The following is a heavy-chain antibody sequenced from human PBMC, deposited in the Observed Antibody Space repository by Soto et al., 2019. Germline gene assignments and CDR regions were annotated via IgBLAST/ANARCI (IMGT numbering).Heavy chain of an antibody. V-gene: IGHV4-34*01. D-gene: IGHD4-17*01. CDR2: INHSGST. CDR3: AGVIGGDSEYYFDY. CDR1: GGSFSGYY. J-gene: IGHJ4*02. Sequence: ASETLSLTCAVYGGSFSGYYWSWIRQPPGKGLEWIGEINHSGSTNYNPSLKSRVTISVDTSKNQFSLNLSSVTAADTAVYYCAGVIGGDSEYYFDYWGQGTLVTVSS.